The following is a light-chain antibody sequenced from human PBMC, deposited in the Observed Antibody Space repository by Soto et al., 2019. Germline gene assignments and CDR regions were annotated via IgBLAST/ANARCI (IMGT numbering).Light chain of an antibody. CDR1: QSISSW. CDR2: DAS. V-gene: IGKV1-5*01. J-gene: IGKJ1*01. Sequence: EIQMTQYPSTLSASVGDRVTITCRASQSISSWLAWYQQKPGKAPKLLIYDASSLESGVPSRFSGSGSGTEFTLTISSLQPDDFATYYCQQYNSYSPVTFGQGTKVAIK. CDR3: QQYNSYSPVT.